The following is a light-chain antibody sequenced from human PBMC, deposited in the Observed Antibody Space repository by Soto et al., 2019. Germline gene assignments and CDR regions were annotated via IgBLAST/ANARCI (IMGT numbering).Light chain of an antibody. CDR2: GAS. CDR1: QSVSXX. Sequence: EIVMTQSPATLSVSPGERATLSCRASQSVSXXXXXXXXXXXXXPRLLIDGASTRATGIPARFSGSGSGTEFTLTISGLQSEDFAVYYCQQYNNWPPGTFGQGTKVDIK. V-gene: IGKV3-15*01. CDR3: QQYNNWPPGT. J-gene: IGKJ1*01.